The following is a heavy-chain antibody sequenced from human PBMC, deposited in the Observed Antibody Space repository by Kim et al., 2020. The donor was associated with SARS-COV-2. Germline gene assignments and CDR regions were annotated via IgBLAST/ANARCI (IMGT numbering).Heavy chain of an antibody. D-gene: IGHD2-15*01. CDR2: IKGGGGAT. CDR1: GFSFGSYA. J-gene: IGHJ3*02. V-gene: IGHV3-23*01. CDR3: AKSCLGYYNDAFDI. Sequence: GGSLRLSCVATGFSFGSYAMSWVRQAPGKGLEWVSFIKGGGGATFYADSVTGRFTISRDNFKSILYLQMNSLRAEDTAMYYCAKSCLGYYNDAFDIWGQG.